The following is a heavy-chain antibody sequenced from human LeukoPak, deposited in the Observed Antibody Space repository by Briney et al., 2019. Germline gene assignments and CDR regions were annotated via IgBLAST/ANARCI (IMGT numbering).Heavy chain of an antibody. Sequence: SETLSLTCTVSGYSMSSGYYWGWIRQPPGKGLEWIGSIYHSGSTYYNPSLKSRVTISVDTSKNQFSLKLSSVTAADTAVYYCAAGVATIVWGQGTLVTVSS. CDR2: IYHSGST. J-gene: IGHJ4*02. CDR3: AAGVATIV. D-gene: IGHD5-12*01. V-gene: IGHV4-38-2*02. CDR1: GYSMSSGYY.